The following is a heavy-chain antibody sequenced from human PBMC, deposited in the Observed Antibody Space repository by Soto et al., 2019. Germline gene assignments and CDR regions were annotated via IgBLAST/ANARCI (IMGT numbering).Heavy chain of an antibody. CDR3: ARNLNYYDSSGSTYYYYGKDV. CDR1: GYSFTSYW. Sequence: GESLKISCKGSGYSFTSYWIGWVRQMPGKGLEWMGIIYPGDSDTRYSPSFQGQVTISADKSISTAYLQWSSLKASDTAMYYCARNLNYYDSSGSTYYYYGKDVWGQGTTLTVSS. CDR2: IYPGDSDT. J-gene: IGHJ6*02. D-gene: IGHD3-22*01. V-gene: IGHV5-51*01.